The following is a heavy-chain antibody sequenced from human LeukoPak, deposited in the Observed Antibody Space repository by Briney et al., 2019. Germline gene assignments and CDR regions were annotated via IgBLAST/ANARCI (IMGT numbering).Heavy chain of an antibody. Sequence: GGSLRLSCAASGFTFSSYWMHWVRQAPGKGLVWVSRINSDGSSTSYADSVKGRFTISRDNSKNTLYLQMNSLRAEDTAVYYCARSGMGDYVYPHLTYYYYYYMDVWGKGTTVTVSS. D-gene: IGHD4-17*01. CDR1: GFTFSSYW. J-gene: IGHJ6*03. CDR3: ARSGMGDYVYPHLTYYYYYYMDV. V-gene: IGHV3-74*01. CDR2: INSDGSST.